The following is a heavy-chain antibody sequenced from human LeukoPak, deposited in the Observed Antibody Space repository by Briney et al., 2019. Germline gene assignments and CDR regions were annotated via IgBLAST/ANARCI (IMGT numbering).Heavy chain of an antibody. Sequence: SQTLSLTCAVSGDSVSSNSAAWNWLRQSPSRGLEWLGRTYYRSKWYNDYAVSVKSRITINPDTSKNQFSLQLNSVTPEDTAVYYCARTLSSSWSAVDYWGQGTLVTVSS. CDR3: ARTLSSSWSAVDY. V-gene: IGHV6-1*01. D-gene: IGHD6-13*01. CDR1: GDSVSSNSAA. CDR2: TYYRSKWYN. J-gene: IGHJ4*02.